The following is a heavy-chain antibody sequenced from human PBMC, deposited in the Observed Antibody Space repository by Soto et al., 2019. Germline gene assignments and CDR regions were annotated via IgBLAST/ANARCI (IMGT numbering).Heavy chain of an antibody. V-gene: IGHV4-59*08. J-gene: IGHJ2*01. CDR2: IYYSGIT. CDR3: ARPRGIAPAVWYFDL. CDR1: GGSISSHY. Sequence: QVQLQESGPGLVKPSETLSLTCTVSGGSISSHYWSWIRQPPGRGLEWIGFIYYSGITDSNPSLKSRVTISLATSKTQLSLRLSSVTAADTAVYYCARPRGIAPAVWYFDLWGRGTLVTVSS. D-gene: IGHD6-13*01.